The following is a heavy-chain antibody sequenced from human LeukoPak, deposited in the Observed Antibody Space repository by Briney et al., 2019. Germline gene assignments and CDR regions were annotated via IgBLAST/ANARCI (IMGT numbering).Heavy chain of an antibody. CDR3: ARVRKYYDREGYGNYYGMDV. D-gene: IGHD3-22*01. J-gene: IGHJ6*02. Sequence: SETLSLTCSVSGASISQYYWTWIRQPAGKDLEWLGLMYTSESTNYNPSLKSRVTMSLDTSLNQFSLRLSSLTVADTAVYYCARVRKYYDREGYGNYYGMDVWGQGTTVTVS. CDR1: GASISQYY. CDR2: MYTSEST. V-gene: IGHV4-4*07.